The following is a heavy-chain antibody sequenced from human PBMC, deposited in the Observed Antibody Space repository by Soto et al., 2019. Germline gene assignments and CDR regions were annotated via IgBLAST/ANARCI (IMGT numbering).Heavy chain of an antibody. V-gene: IGHV4-4*02. CDR3: ARAPRRGYYSWTDAFDI. D-gene: IGHD3-22*01. CDR1: GGSISSSNW. Sequence: QVQLQESGPGLVKPSGTLSLTCDVSGGSISSSNWWSWVRQPAGKGLEWIGEIYHSGSTNYNPSLKSRVTISVDKSKNQFSLKLSSVTAADTAVYYCARAPRRGYYSWTDAFDIWGQGTMVTVSS. J-gene: IGHJ3*02. CDR2: IYHSGST.